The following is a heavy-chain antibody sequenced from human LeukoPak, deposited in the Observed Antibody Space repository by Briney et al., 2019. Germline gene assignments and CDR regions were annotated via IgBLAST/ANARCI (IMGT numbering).Heavy chain of an antibody. CDR1: GYTFTSYG. Sequence: GASVKVSCKASGYTFTSYGISWVRLAPGQGLEWMGWISAYNGNTNYAQKLQGRVTMTTDTSTSTAYMELRSLRSDDTAVYYCARSSSGIYYYYGMDVWGQGTTVTVSS. J-gene: IGHJ6*02. V-gene: IGHV1-18*01. CDR2: ISAYNGNT. CDR3: ARSSSGIYYYYGMDV. D-gene: IGHD3-22*01.